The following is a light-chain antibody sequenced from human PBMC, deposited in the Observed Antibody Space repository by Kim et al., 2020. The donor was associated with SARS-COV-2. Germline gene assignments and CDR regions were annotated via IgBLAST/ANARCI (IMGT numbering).Light chain of an antibody. CDR2: GAS. V-gene: IGKV3-20*01. J-gene: IGKJ2*01. CDR3: HQYGSSPYT. Sequence: FFPGDRAPPPCRASQFVISLYFAWYQQKPGQAPTLLIYGASSRATGVPDRFSGSGSGTDFTLTISRVEPEDFAVYYCHQYGSSPYTFGQGTKLEI. CDR1: QFVISLY.